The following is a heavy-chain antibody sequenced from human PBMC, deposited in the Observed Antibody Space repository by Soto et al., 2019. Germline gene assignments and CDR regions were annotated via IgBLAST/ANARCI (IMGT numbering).Heavy chain of an antibody. J-gene: IGHJ6*02. CDR1: GGTFSSYA. CDR2: IIPIFGTA. D-gene: IGHD3-3*01. V-gene: IGHV1-69*13. CDR3: ARGLEWLSQRYYYYGMDV. Sequence: ASVKVSCKASGGTFSSYAISWVRQAPGQGLEWMGGIIPIFGTANYAQKFQGRVTITADESTSTAYMELNSLRAEDTAVYYCARGLEWLSQRYYYYGMDVWGQGTTVTVSS.